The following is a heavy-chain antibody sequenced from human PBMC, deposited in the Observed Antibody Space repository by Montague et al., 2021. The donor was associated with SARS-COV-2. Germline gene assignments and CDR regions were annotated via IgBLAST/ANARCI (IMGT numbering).Heavy chain of an antibody. J-gene: IGHJ4*02. CDR1: GFTFNTYA. D-gene: IGHD5-12*01. CDR3: AKSLDTSGDSFERGADY. V-gene: IGHV3-23*01. Sequence: SGAEVKKSGESLRLSCAASGFTFNTYAMTWVRQAPGKGLEWVSAIGGSGAGTYYADSVKGRFTISRDNSKNTLFLQMNSLRAEDTALYYCAKSLDTSGDSFERGADYWGQGTLVTVSS. CDR2: IGGSGAGT.